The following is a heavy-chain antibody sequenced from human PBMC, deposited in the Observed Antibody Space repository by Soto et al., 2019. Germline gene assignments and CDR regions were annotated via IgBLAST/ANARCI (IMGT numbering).Heavy chain of an antibody. J-gene: IGHJ5*02. D-gene: IGHD3-10*01. CDR2: ISYSGST. V-gene: IGHV4-59*01. Sequence: SETLSLTCSVSGASITTYYWSWIRQPPGKGLEWIGSISYSGSTKYNPSLESRVMISLDTSKNRFSLRLTSVTAADTALYYCARDWDSSGLFDPWGQGALVTVSS. CDR3: ARDWDSSGLFDP. CDR1: GASITTYY.